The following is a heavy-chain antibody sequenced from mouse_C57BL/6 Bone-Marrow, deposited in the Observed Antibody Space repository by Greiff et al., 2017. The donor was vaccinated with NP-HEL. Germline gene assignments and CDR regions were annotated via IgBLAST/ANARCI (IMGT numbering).Heavy chain of an antibody. CDR3: ARSMGLRRGDYFDY. J-gene: IGHJ2*01. Sequence: EVQLQQSGPELVKPGASVKISCKASGYTFTDYYMNWVKQSHGKSLEWIGDINPNNGGTSYNQKFKGKATLTVDKSSSTAYMELRSLTSEDSAVYYCARSMGLRRGDYFDYWGQGTTLTVSS. CDR2: INPNNGGT. CDR1: GYTFTDYY. D-gene: IGHD2-4*01. V-gene: IGHV1-26*01.